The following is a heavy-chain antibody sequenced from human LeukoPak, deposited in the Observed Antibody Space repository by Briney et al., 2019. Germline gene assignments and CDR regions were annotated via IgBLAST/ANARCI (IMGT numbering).Heavy chain of an antibody. CDR1: GGSISSGGYY. CDR2: IYYSGST. D-gene: IGHD4/OR15-4a*01. Sequence: PSETLSLTCTVSGGSISSGGYYWSWIRQHPGKGLEWIGYIYYSGSTYYNPSLKSRVTISVDTSKNQFSLKLSSVTAADTAVYYCARVARGGLWPHGYYGMDVWGQGTTVTVSS. CDR3: ARVARGGLWPHGYYGMDV. V-gene: IGHV4-31*03. J-gene: IGHJ6*02.